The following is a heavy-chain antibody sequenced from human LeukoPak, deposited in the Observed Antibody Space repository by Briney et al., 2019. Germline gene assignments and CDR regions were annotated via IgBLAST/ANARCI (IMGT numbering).Heavy chain of an antibody. J-gene: IGHJ3*02. CDR3: ARNFESRRYFWTEAFDI. D-gene: IGHD3/OR15-3a*01. Sequence: GGSLRLSCAASGFTFSSYSMNWVRQAPGKGLEWVSSISSSSSYIYYADSVKGRFTISRDNAKNSLYLQMNSLRAEDTAVYYCARNFESRRYFWTEAFDIWGQGTMVTVSS. V-gene: IGHV3-21*01. CDR2: ISSSSSYI. CDR1: GFTFSSYS.